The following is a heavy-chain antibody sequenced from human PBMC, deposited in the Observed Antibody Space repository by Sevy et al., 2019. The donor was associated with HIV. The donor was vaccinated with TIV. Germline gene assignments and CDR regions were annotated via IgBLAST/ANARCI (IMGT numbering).Heavy chain of an antibody. V-gene: IGHV3-30-3*01. CDR1: GFTFGSYA. Sequence: GGSLRLSCTASGFTFGSYAMHWVRQAPGKGLEWVAVISYDGSDKYNADSVKGRFTISRDNSKNTLYLQMNSLRAEHTAVYYCARVTRYCSSTSCYHYYYYGMDVWGQGTTVTVSS. J-gene: IGHJ6*02. CDR2: ISYDGSDK. D-gene: IGHD2-2*01. CDR3: ARVTRYCSSTSCYHYYYYGMDV.